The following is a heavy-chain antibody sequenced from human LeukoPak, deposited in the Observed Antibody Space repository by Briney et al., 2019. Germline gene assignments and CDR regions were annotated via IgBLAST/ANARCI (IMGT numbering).Heavy chain of an antibody. D-gene: IGHD3-22*01. CDR2: IIGSSSTI. V-gene: IGHV3-48*01. CDR3: ARWGYDSSGSYWDD. CDR1: GFTFSSYS. J-gene: IGHJ4*02. Sequence: GGSLRLSCAASGFTFSSYSMNWVRQAPGKGLEWVSYIIGSSSTIHYADSVKGRFTISRESAKNSLYLQMNSLRAEDTAVYYCARWGYDSSGSYWDDWGQGTRVTVSS.